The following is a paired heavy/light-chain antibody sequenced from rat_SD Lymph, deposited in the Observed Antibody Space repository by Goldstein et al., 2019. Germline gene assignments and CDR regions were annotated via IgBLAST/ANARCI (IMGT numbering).Light chain of an antibody. V-gene: IGKV4S13*01. CDR1: SSVNY. CDR3: LQLTSTPWT. Sequence: EIVLTQSPTTMAASPGEKVTLTCLASSSVNYMYWYQQKSSASPKLLIYYTSSLASGVPDRFSGSGSGTSYSLTISSMEAEDAAIYYCLQLTSTPWTFGGGTKLELK. CDR2: YTS. J-gene: IGKJ1*01.
Heavy chain of an antibody. D-gene: IGHD4-3*01. CDR3: ARVDSGYATFDY. CDR1: GYTFSTSY. J-gene: IGHJ2*01. CDR2: IYAGDGGT. V-gene: IGHV1-25*01. Sequence: QVKLQQSGAELVKPGASVKLSCKTSGYTFSTSYMSWFKQIPGQSIEWIGMIYAGDGGTGYNQKFKGKATLTVDTSSSTAYMDLSSLTTEDSAVYFCARVDSGYATFDYWGQGVMVTVSS.